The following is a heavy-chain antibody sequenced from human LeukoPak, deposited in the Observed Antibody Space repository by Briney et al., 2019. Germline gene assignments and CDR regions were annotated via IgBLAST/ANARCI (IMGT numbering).Heavy chain of an antibody. Sequence: ASVKVSCKVSGYTLTELSMHWVRQVPGKGLEWMGGFDPEDGETIYAQKFQGRVTMTEDTSTDTAYMELSSLRSEGTAVYYCATVYNYDFWSGYPDWGQGTLVTVSS. D-gene: IGHD3-3*01. V-gene: IGHV1-24*01. J-gene: IGHJ4*02. CDR1: GYTLTELS. CDR2: FDPEDGET. CDR3: ATVYNYDFWSGYPD.